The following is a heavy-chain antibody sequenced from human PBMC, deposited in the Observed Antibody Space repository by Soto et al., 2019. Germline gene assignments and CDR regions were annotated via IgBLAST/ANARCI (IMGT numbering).Heavy chain of an antibody. J-gene: IGHJ4*02. V-gene: IGHV1-24*01. Sequence: ASVEVSCKVSGYTLTELSMHWVRQAPGKGLEWMGGFDPEDGETIYAQKFQGRVTMTEDTSTDTAYMELSSLRSEDTAVYYCATDLEEVGATGYWGQGTLVTVSS. CDR1: GYTLTELS. CDR2: FDPEDGET. D-gene: IGHD1-26*01. CDR3: ATDLEEVGATGY.